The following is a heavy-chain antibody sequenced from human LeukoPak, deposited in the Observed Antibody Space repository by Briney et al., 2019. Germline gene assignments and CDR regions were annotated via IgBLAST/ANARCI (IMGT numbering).Heavy chain of an antibody. D-gene: IGHD3-10*01. Sequence: GRSLRLSCAASGFTFTSYAMSWVRQAPKKGLEWVSVISASGGSTNYADSVKGRFTISRDNSKYTLYLQMNSVRAEDSAVYYCAKNYGSGSSVKYYYYMDVWGKGTTVTVSS. CDR3: AKNYGSGSSVKYYYYMDV. V-gene: IGHV3-23*01. J-gene: IGHJ6*03. CDR2: ISASGGST. CDR1: GFTFTSYA.